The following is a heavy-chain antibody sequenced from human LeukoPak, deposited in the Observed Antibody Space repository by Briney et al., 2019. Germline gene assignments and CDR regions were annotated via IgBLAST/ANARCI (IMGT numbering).Heavy chain of an antibody. Sequence: SQTLSLTCAIAADCLSVSSDVWDWVRQSPSRGLEWLGRTYYKSKWHNDYAVSAKSRITISSATSKYHCSLHLNSVTPEDTAVYYCARDADWGYDAYDIWGQGTMVTVSS. CDR3: ARDADWGYDAYDI. V-gene: IGHV6-1*01. D-gene: IGHD7-27*01. CDR1: ADCLSVSSDV. J-gene: IGHJ3*02. CDR2: TYYKSKWHN.